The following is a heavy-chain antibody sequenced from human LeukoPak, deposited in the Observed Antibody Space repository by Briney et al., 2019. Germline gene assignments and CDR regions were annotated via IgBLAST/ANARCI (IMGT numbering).Heavy chain of an antibody. CDR1: GFTFGDYA. V-gene: IGHV3-49*03. CDR3: TREGYYDLWSGYYTGKGGLGYYGMDV. J-gene: IGHJ6*02. Sequence: PGRSLSLSCTASGFTFGDYAMSWIRQPPGKGLEWVGFITTKAYASTTEYPASVKGRFTISRDDSKSIAYPQMNSLKTEDTAVYYCTREGYYDLWSGYYTGKGGLGYYGMDVWGQGTTVTASS. CDR2: ITTKAYASTT. D-gene: IGHD3-3*01.